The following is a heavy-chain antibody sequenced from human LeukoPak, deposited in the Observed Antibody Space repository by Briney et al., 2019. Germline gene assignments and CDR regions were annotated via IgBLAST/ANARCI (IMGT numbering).Heavy chain of an antibody. CDR1: GGSIRTYY. V-gene: IGHV4-59*08. CDR2: IHYSGST. CDR3: ARHIGGIAASGDAFDI. D-gene: IGHD6-13*01. J-gene: IGHJ3*02. Sequence: PSETLSLTCTVSGGSIRTYYWSWIRQPPGKGLEWIAYIHYSGSTNYTPSLKSRVTMSIDTSKNQFSLKLTSVTAADTAVYYCARHIGGIAASGDAFDIWGQGTMVTVSS.